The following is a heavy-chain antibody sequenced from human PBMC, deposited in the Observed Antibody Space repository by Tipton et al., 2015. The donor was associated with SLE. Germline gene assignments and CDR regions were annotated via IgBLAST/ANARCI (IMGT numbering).Heavy chain of an antibody. Sequence: TLSLTCALSGGSFSRYYWTWIRQSPGKGLEWIGEVSHSGDTNYTPSLKSRVTIFVDTSKNQFSLKLSSVTAADTAVYYCARGWDYDSWSGYADYWGQGTLVTVSS. CDR3: ARGWDYDSWSGYADY. D-gene: IGHD3-3*01. J-gene: IGHJ4*02. CDR2: VSHSGDT. CDR1: GGSFSRYY. V-gene: IGHV4-34*01.